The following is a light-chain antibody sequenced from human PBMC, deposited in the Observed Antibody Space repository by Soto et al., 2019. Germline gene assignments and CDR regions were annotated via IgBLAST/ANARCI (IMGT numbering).Light chain of an antibody. CDR3: AAWDDSLSGAV. Sequence: QPVLTQPPSASGTPGQRVTISCSGSSSNIGSNYVYWYQQLLGTAPKLLIYRNNQRPSGVPDRFSGSKSGTSASLAISGLRSEDEADYYCAAWDDSLSGAVFGGGTQLTVL. CDR1: SSNIGSNY. J-gene: IGLJ7*01. V-gene: IGLV1-47*01. CDR2: RNN.